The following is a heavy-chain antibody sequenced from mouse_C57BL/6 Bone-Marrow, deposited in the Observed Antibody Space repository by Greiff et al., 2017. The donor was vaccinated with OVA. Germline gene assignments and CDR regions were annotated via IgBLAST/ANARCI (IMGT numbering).Heavy chain of an antibody. Sequence: SGAELVRPGASVKLSCTASGYTFTSYGICWVKQRTGQGLEWIGEIYPRSGNTYYKAKFKGQATLTADKSSSTAYMELRSLTSEDSAVYFCEREMNYDYDGGCAYWGQGTLVTVSA. J-gene: IGHJ3*01. CDR3: EREMNYDYDGGCAY. CDR2: IYPRSGNT. D-gene: IGHD2-4*01. V-gene: IGHV1-81*01. CDR1: GYTFTSYG.